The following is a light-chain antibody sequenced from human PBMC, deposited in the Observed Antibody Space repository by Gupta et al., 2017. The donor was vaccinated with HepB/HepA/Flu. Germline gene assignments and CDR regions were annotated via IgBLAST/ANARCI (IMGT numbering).Light chain of an antibody. CDR2: LNSDGSH. J-gene: IGLJ2*01. CDR3: QTWDTGIQV. CDR1: IGHSSYA. V-gene: IGLV4-69*01. Sequence: QLVLTQSPSASASLGASVKLTCTLSIGHSSYAIAWHQQQPEKGPRYLMKLNSDGSHSKGDGIPDRFSGSSSGAERYLTISSRQSEDEADYYCQTWDTGIQVFGGGTKLTVL.